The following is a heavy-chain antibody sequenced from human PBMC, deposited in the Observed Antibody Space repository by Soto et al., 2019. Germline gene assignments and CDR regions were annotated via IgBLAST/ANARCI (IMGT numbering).Heavy chain of an antibody. J-gene: IGHJ6*02. D-gene: IGHD6-13*01. CDR1: GGSISSYY. CDR2: VYYSGST. CDR3: ARGIAAAGAYYYYYGMDV. V-gene: IGHV4-59*01. Sequence: TLSLTCTVSGGSISSYYWSWIRQPPGKGLEWIGYVYYSGSTNYNPSLKSRVTISVDTSKNQFSLKLSSVTAADTAVYYCARGIAAAGAYYYYYGMDVWGQGTTVTVSS.